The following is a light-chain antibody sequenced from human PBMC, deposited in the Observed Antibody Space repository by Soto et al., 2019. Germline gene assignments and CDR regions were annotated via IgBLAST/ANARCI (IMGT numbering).Light chain of an antibody. Sequence: DIQMTQSPSSLSASIGDRVTITCRASQNINSNLNWYQQKPGKAPKVLIYAASRLQSGVPSRFSGSGSGTEFTLTISSLEPEDFATYYCQQSHITTLFTFGKGTKLEIK. J-gene: IGKJ2*01. V-gene: IGKV1-39*01. CDR2: AAS. CDR1: QNINSN. CDR3: QQSHITTLFT.